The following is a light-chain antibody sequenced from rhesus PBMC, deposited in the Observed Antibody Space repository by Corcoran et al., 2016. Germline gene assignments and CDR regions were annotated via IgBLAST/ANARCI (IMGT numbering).Light chain of an antibody. CDR1: QSLLHTNGKTY. CDR3: VQALAYPFT. V-gene: IGKV2-72*01. Sequence: DIVVTQTPLSLPITPGEPASISCRSSQSLLHTNGKTYLHWYLQKPVQSPRPLIYWVSNRASGAPDRFRGGGAGTDFTLKISKVEADDVGVYYCVQALAYPFTFGPGTKLDIK. J-gene: IGKJ3*01. CDR2: WVS.